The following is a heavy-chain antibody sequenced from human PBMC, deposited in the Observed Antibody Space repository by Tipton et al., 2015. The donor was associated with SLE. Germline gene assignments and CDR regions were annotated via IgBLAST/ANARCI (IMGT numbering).Heavy chain of an antibody. Sequence: SLRLSCAASGFTFSSYAMTWVRQAPGKGLEWVSAISGSGSRTYYADSVKGRFAISRDNSKNTLYLQMNSVRAEDTAVYYCANDASSSWYYFDYWGQGTLVTVSS. CDR1: GFTFSSYA. V-gene: IGHV3-23*01. CDR2: ISGSGSRT. CDR3: ANDASSSWYYFDY. J-gene: IGHJ4*02. D-gene: IGHD6-13*01.